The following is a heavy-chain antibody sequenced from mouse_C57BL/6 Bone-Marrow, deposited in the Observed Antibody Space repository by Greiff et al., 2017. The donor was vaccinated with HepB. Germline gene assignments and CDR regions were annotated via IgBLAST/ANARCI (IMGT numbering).Heavy chain of an antibody. CDR3: ARNRGIYYDYDDGFAY. CDR2: IWSGGST. Sequence: QVQLQQSGPGLVQPSQSLSITCTVSGFSLTSYGVHWVRQSPGKGLEWLGVIWSGGSTDYNAAFISRLSISKDNSKSQVFFKMNSLQADDTAIYYCARNRGIYYDYDDGFAYWGQGTLVTVSA. CDR1: GFSLTSYG. D-gene: IGHD2-4*01. J-gene: IGHJ3*01. V-gene: IGHV2-2*01.